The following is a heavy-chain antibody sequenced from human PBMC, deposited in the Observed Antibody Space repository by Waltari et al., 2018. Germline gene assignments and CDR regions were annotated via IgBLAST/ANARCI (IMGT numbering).Heavy chain of an antibody. CDR1: GGSISSSSYY. CDR3: ARSADYYYYGMDV. J-gene: IGHJ6*02. V-gene: IGHV4-39*07. Sequence: QLQLQASGPGLVKPSEPLSLTCTVSGGSISSSSYYWGWLRQPPGKGLEWIGSIYYSGSTYYNPSLKSRVTISVDTSKNQFSLKLSSVTAADTAVYYCARSADYYYYGMDVWGQGTTVTVSS. CDR2: IYYSGST.